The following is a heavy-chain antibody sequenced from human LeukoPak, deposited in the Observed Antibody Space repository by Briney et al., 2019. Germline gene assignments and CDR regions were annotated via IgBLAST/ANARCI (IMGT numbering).Heavy chain of an antibody. D-gene: IGHD4-17*01. CDR3: ATVKYDYGDPVGWFDP. CDR2: IYSGGST. CDR1: GFTVSSDY. V-gene: IGHV3-53*01. Sequence: GGSLRLSCAASGFTVSSDYMSWVRQAPGKGLEWVSVIYSGGSTYYADSVRGRFTISRDNSKNTLYLLMTSLRADDTAVYYCATVKYDYGDPVGWFDPWGQGTLVTVSS. J-gene: IGHJ5*02.